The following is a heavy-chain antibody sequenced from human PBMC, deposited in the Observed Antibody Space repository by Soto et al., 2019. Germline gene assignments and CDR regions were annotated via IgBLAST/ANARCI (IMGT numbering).Heavy chain of an antibody. CDR2: IIPIFGTA. Sequence: QVQLVQSGAEVKKPGSSVKVSCKASGGTFSSYAISWVRQAPGQGLEWMGGIIPIFGTANYAQKFQGRVTXTXDXRTSPAYMELRGLGSEDTAVYYGARGDPATATPVGYWGQGTLVTVSS. CDR1: GGTFSSYA. CDR3: ARGDPATATPVGY. V-gene: IGHV1-69*05. J-gene: IGHJ4*02. D-gene: IGHD2-15*01.